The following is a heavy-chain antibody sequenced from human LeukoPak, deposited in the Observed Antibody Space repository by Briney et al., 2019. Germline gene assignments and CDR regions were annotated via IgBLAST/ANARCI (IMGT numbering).Heavy chain of an antibody. D-gene: IGHD3-10*01. J-gene: IGHJ3*02. Sequence: PSETLSLTCTVSGGSISSGGYYWSWIRQHPGKGLEWIGYIYYSGSTNYNPSLKSRVTISVDTSKNQFSLKLSSVTAADTAVYYCARYIYGSGSDAFDIWGQGTMVTVSS. CDR1: GGSISSGGYY. V-gene: IGHV4-61*08. CDR2: IYYSGST. CDR3: ARYIYGSGSDAFDI.